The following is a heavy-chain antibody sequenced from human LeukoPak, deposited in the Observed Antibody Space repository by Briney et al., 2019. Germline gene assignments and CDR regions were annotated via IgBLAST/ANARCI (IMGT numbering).Heavy chain of an antibody. V-gene: IGHV5-51*01. CDR3: ARLGVAVAGTKDFQH. CDR2: IYAGDSAT. J-gene: IGHJ1*01. D-gene: IGHD6-19*01. CDR1: AYSFTSYW. Sequence: GESLKISCKGSAYSFTSYWIGWVRQMPGKGLEWMGIIYAGDSATRYSPSFQGQVTISADKSISTAYLQWSSLKASGTAMYYFARLGVAVAGTKDFQHWGQGTLVTVSS.